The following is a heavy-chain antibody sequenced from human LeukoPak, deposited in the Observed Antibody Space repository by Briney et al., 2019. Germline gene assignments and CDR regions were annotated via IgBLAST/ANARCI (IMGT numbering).Heavy chain of an antibody. CDR3: VKDQSPCLMDV. V-gene: IGHV3-30*02. Sequence: PGGSLRLSCAASGFTFRSYGRHWVRQAPGKGLEWVAFLLYDETKKYYVDSVKGRFTIPRDKSNNTLYLQMNSVRTEDTDVYYCVKDQSPCLMDVWGKGSTVGDSS. J-gene: IGHJ6*01. CDR1: GFTFRSYG. CDR2: LLYDETKK.